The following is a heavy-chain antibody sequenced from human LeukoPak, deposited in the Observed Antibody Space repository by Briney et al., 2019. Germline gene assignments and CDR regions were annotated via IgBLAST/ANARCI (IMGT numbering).Heavy chain of an antibody. J-gene: IGHJ4*02. CDR2: INHSGST. CDR1: GGSFSGYY. Sequence: PSETLSLTCAVYGGSFSGYYWSWIRQPPGKGLEWIGEINHSGSTNYNPSLKSRVTISVDTSKNQSSLKLSSVTAADTAVYYCARHRRGFRGGFDYWGQGTLVTVSS. D-gene: IGHD3-10*01. V-gene: IGHV4-34*01. CDR3: ARHRRGFRGGFDY.